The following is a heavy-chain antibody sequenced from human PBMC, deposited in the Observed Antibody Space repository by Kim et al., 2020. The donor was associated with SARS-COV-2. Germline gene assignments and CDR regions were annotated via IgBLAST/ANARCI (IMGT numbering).Heavy chain of an antibody. CDR1: GYTFTNYK. J-gene: IGHJ4*02. Sequence: ASVKVSCKASGYTFTNYKVHWVRQAPGRGLEWMGILTPIDGATTYAQKFQGRVTLTRDTSTSTVYMELSSLGSGDTAVYYCARDTTKWSFDYWGQGTLVTVSS. V-gene: IGHV1-46*01. CDR2: LTPIDGAT. CDR3: ARDTTKWSFDY. D-gene: IGHD1-26*01.